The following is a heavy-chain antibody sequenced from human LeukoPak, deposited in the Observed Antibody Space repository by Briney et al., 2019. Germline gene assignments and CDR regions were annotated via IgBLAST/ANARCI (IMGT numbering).Heavy chain of an antibody. CDR1: GDSIRSYY. V-gene: IGHV4-59*08. J-gene: IGHJ4*01. D-gene: IGHD5-12*01. Sequence: SETLSLTCTVSGDSIRSYYWNWIRRPPGKGLEWIGYIYFTGSTSYNPSLKSRVTISLDTSKSQFSLRLTSVTAADTAVYYCASHGSSGHDPLTWGQGTLVTVSS. CDR3: ASHGSSGHDPLT. CDR2: IYFTGST.